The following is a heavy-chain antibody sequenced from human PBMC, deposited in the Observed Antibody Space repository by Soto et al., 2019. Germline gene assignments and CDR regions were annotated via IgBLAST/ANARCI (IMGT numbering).Heavy chain of an antibody. D-gene: IGHD6-19*01. CDR3: ARDWGPRGRGSAVGYYYHYGMDV. Sequence: EVQLVESGGGLVQPGGSLRLSCLASEFTFNTYWMNWVRQAPGRGLEWVANIKDDGSEKNYVDSVKGRFTISRDNAKNSLYLQMNSLRGEATAVYFCARDWGPRGRGSAVGYYYHYGMDVWGQGTRSPSR. J-gene: IGHJ6*02. CDR1: EFTFNTYW. CDR2: IKDDGSEK. V-gene: IGHV3-7*05.